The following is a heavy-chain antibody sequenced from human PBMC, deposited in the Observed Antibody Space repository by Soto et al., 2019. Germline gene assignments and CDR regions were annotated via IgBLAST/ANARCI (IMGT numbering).Heavy chain of an antibody. V-gene: IGHV3-15*07. CDR2: IKSKTDGGKT. Sequence: EVQLVESGGGLVKPGGSLRLSCAASGFTFSNTWMNWVRQAPGKGLEWVGRIKSKTDGGKTDYAAPVKGRFTISRDDSKNTLFLQMKSLKTEDTAVYYCTTDDLVDHWGQGTLVSVSS. CDR3: TTDDLVDH. D-gene: IGHD2-21*01. J-gene: IGHJ4*02. CDR1: GFTFSNTW.